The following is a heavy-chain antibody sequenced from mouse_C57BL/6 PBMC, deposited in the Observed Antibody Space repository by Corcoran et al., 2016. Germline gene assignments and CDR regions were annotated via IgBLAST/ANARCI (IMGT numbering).Heavy chain of an antibody. V-gene: IGHV1-81*01. Sequence: QVQLQQSGAELARPGASVKLSCKASGYTFTSYGISWVKQRTGQGLEWIGEIYPRSGNTYYNEKFKGKATLTADKSSSTAYMELRSLTSEDSAVYFCASGGYYSNYETWFAYWGQGTLVTVSA. CDR3: ASGGYYSNYETWFAY. J-gene: IGHJ3*01. D-gene: IGHD2-5*01. CDR1: GYTFTSYG. CDR2: IYPRSGNT.